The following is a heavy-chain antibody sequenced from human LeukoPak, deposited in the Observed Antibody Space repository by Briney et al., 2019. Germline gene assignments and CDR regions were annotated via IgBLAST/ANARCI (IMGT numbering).Heavy chain of an antibody. J-gene: IGHJ4*02. Sequence: PGGSLRLSCAASGFTFSSYAMSWVRQAPGKGLEWVANIKQDGSEKYYVDSVKGRFTISRDNAKNSLYLQMNSLRAEDTAVYYCARVALGDFWSAMEDYFDYWGQGTLVTVSS. D-gene: IGHD3-3*01. V-gene: IGHV3-7*01. CDR2: IKQDGSEK. CDR3: ARVALGDFWSAMEDYFDY. CDR1: GFTFSSYA.